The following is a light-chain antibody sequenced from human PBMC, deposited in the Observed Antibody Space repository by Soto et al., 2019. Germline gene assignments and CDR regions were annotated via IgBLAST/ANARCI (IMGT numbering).Light chain of an antibody. J-gene: IGKJ1*01. CDR3: LQFSVTPWT. V-gene: IGKV4-1*01. CDR1: QTILYSSNNRNY. CDR2: WAS. Sequence: DIVMTQSPDSLAVSLGERATINCKSSQTILYSSNNRNYLAWYQLKPGQPPKLLIYWASTRESGVPDRFSGSGSGTDFTLTITSLQPDDVAVYHCLQFSVTPWTFGQGTRVEIK.